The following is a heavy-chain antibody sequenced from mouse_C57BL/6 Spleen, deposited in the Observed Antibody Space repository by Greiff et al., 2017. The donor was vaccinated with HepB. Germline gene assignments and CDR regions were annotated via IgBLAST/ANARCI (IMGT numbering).Heavy chain of an antibody. Sequence: QVQLKQPGAELVRPGTSVKLSCKASGYTFTSYWMHWVKQRPGQGLEWIGVIDPSDSYTNYNQKFKGKATLTVDTSSSTAYMQLSSLTSEDSAVYYCARSGSSGYVRYFDVWGTGTTVTVSS. CDR3: ARSGSSGYVRYFDV. CDR1: GYTFTSYW. J-gene: IGHJ1*03. D-gene: IGHD3-2*02. CDR2: IDPSDSYT. V-gene: IGHV1-59*01.